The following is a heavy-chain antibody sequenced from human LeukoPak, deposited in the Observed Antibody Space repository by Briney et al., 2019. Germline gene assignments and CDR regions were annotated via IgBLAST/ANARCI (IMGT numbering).Heavy chain of an antibody. CDR2: ISVYNGNT. CDR3: ARDRGTSWYYLDY. Sequence: ASVKVSCKASGYTFSNYGISWVRQAPGQGLEWMGWISVYNGNTNYAQKFQGRATTTTDTSTSTAYMEVRSLRSDDTAVYYCARDRGTSWYYLDYWGQGTLVTVSS. J-gene: IGHJ4*02. V-gene: IGHV1-18*01. CDR1: GYTFSNYG. D-gene: IGHD2-2*01.